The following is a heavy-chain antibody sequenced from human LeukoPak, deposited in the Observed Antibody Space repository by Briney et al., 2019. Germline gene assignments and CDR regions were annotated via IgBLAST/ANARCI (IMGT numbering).Heavy chain of an antibody. CDR2: ISGSGGST. Sequence: PGGSLRLSCAASGSTFSSYAMSWVRQAPGKGLEWVSAISGSGGSTYYADSVKGRFTISRDNSKNTLYLQMNSLRAEDTAVYYCAKGRITMVRGANDYWGQGTLVTVSS. D-gene: IGHD3-10*01. CDR3: AKGRITMVRGANDY. V-gene: IGHV3-23*01. CDR1: GSTFSSYA. J-gene: IGHJ4*02.